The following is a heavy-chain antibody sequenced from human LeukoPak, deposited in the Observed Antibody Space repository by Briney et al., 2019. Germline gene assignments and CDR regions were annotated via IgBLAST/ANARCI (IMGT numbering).Heavy chain of an antibody. CDR2: IYYSGST. CDR1: GGPISSGDYY. CDR3: ARDPYYYDSSGYYPYYYGMDV. D-gene: IGHD3-22*01. Sequence: TSQTLSLTCTVSGGPISSGDYYWSWIRQPPGKGLEWIGYIYYSGSTYYNPSLKSRVTISVDTSKNQFSLKLGSVTAADTAVYYCARDPYYYDSSGYYPYYYGMDVWGQGTTVTVSS. V-gene: IGHV4-30-4*01. J-gene: IGHJ6*01.